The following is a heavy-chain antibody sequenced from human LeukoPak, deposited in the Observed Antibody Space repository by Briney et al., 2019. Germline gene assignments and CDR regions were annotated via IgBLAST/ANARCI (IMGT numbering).Heavy chain of an antibody. CDR1: GFTFSNNW. D-gene: IGHD3-10*01. V-gene: IGHV3-7*01. CDR3: AIPPLSGTGSSRPLAGMDV. CDR2: IKKDGSEK. J-gene: IGHJ6*02. Sequence: GGSLRLSCAASGFTFSNNWMSWVRQAPGKGLEWVANIKKDGSEKYYVDSVKGRFTVSRDNAKNSLYLQMNSLRAEDTAVYYCAIPPLSGTGSSRPLAGMDVWGQGTTVTVSS.